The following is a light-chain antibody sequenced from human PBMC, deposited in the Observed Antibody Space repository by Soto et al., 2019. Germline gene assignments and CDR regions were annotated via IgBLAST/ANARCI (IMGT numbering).Light chain of an antibody. V-gene: IGLV1-44*01. Sequence: QSVLTQPPSASGAPGQRVTISCSGSTSNIGSNSVNWYQQVPGTAPRLLIYGSNQRPSGVPDRFSASKSGTSASLVISGLQSEDEASYYCAAWDDNLLGMFGGGTKFTVL. CDR1: TSNIGSNS. CDR2: GSN. J-gene: IGLJ3*02. CDR3: AAWDDNLLGM.